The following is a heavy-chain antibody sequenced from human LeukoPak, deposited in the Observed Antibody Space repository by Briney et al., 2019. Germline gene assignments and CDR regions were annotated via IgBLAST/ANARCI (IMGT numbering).Heavy chain of an antibody. CDR2: IGYTGDRP. Sequence: AGRSLRLSCAASGFTFRSYAMNWVRQAPGKGLEWVLGIGYTGDRPFYADSVKGRFTVSRDSSKNTLFLHMNSLRAEDTALYYCAKSPTVDAAFDIWGEGTMVTVSS. CDR1: GFTFRSYA. V-gene: IGHV3-23*01. CDR3: AKSPTVDAAFDI. J-gene: IGHJ3*02. D-gene: IGHD4-23*01.